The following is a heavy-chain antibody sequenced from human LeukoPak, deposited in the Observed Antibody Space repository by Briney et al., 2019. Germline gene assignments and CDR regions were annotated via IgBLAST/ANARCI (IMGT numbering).Heavy chain of an antibody. V-gene: IGHV3-23*01. CDR3: ARRFNSGWDY. CDR2: ISGSGGST. CDR1: GFTFSSYA. Sequence: GGSLRLSCAASGFTFSSYAMSWVRQAPGKGLEWVSAISGSGGSTYYADSVKGRFTISRDNSKNTLYLQMNSLETEDTAVYYCARRFNSGWDYWGQGTLVTVSS. D-gene: IGHD6-19*01. J-gene: IGHJ4*02.